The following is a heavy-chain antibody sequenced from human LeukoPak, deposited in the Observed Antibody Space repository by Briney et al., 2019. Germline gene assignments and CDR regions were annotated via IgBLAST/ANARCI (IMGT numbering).Heavy chain of an antibody. CDR1: GGSISSYY. Sequence: PSETLSLTCTVSGGSISSYYWSWIRQPPGKGLEWIGYIYYSGSTNYNPSLKSRVTISVDTSKNQLSLKLSSVTAADTAVYYCARQSTYYYDSSGYDWFDPWGQGTLVTVSS. CDR3: ARQSTYYYDSSGYDWFDP. D-gene: IGHD3-22*01. V-gene: IGHV4-59*08. CDR2: IYYSGST. J-gene: IGHJ5*02.